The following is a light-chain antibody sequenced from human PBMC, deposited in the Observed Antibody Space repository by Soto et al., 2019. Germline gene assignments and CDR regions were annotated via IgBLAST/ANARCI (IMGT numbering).Light chain of an antibody. V-gene: IGLV2-11*01. CDR2: DVS. Sequence: QSALTQPRSVSVSPGQSVTSSCTGTSSDVGGYNYVSWYQQHPGKAPKLMIYDVSNRPSGVPDRFSGSKSGNTASLTISGLQAEDEADYYCCSYAGSYTLYVFGTGTKVTVL. CDR1: SSDVGGYNY. J-gene: IGLJ1*01. CDR3: CSYAGSYTLYV.